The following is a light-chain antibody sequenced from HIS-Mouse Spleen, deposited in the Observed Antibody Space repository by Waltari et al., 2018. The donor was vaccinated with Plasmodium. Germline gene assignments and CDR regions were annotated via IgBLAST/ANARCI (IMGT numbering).Light chain of an antibody. CDR2: AAS. V-gene: IGKV1D-8*02. J-gene: IGKJ1*01. CDR1: QAISSY. CDR3: QQYDSFPQT. Sequence: AIWMTQSPSFLSVSTGDRVTISRRMSQAISSYLDWYQQKPGKAPELLIYAASNLQSGVPSRFSGSGSGTDFTLTISCLQSEDFATYYCQQYDSFPQTFGQGTKVEIK.